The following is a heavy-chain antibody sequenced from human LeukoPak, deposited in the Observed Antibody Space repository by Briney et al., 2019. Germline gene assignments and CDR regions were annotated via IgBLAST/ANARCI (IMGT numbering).Heavy chain of an antibody. J-gene: IGHJ4*02. CDR2: FSRDGSDI. D-gene: IGHD2-21*01. V-gene: IGHV3-48*03. CDR3: ARDRLIRLESFFDL. Sequence: GGSLRLSCVASEFTFSNYEMHRVRPAPGKGLEWVAYFSRDGSDIYYADSARGRFTISSDNAKNSVVLQMNGLRAEDTAVYNGARDRLIRLESFFDLWGQGTLVTVSS. CDR1: EFTFSNYE.